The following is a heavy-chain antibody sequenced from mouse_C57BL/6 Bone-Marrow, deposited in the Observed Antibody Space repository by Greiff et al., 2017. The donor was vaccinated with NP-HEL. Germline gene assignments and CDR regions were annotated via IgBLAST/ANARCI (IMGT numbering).Heavy chain of an antibody. CDR1: GYTFTSYW. V-gene: IGHV1-55*01. Sequence: VQLQQPGAELVKPGASVKVSCKASGYTFTSYWITWVKQRPGQGLEWIGDIYPGSGSTNYNEKFKSKATLTVDTSSSTAYMQLSSLTSEDSAVYYCARSRGNPDYFDYWGQGTTLTVSS. CDR3: ARSRGNPDYFDY. J-gene: IGHJ2*01. CDR2: IYPGSGST.